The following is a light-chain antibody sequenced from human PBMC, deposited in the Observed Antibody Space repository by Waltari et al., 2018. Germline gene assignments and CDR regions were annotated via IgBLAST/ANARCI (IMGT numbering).Light chain of an antibody. CDR2: AAS. V-gene: IGKV1-9*01. CDR1: QTISIY. CDR3: QQLNSYRYT. Sequence: IQLTQSPSFLSASVGDRVTITCRASQTISIYLAWYQQKPGKAPKLLIYAASTLQRGVPSRLSGSASGTEFSLTISSLQPEDSATYYCQQLNSYRYTFGQGTKLEIK. J-gene: IGKJ2*01.